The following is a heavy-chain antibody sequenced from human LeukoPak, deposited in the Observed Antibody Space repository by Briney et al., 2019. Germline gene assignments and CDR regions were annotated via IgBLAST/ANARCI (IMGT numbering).Heavy chain of an antibody. CDR2: TYYRSKCSY. Sequence: SQTLSLTCAISGDSVSNTGAAWNWIRQSPSRGFEWLGRTYYRSKCSYDYAVSVKSRIIISPDTSKNQFSLQLNSMTPEDTAMYYCTRDPPNDQSYDLWGQGTLVTVSS. J-gene: IGHJ5*02. CDR1: GDSVSNTGAA. CDR3: TRDPPNDQSYDL. V-gene: IGHV6-1*01. D-gene: IGHD1-1*01.